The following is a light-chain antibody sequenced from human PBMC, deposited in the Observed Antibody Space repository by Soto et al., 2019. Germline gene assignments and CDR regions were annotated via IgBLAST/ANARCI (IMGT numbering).Light chain of an antibody. J-gene: IGKJ4*01. CDR3: QQYHSYPLA. CDR2: QAS. V-gene: IGKV1-5*03. Sequence: IQMTQSPSTLSAAVGDSVTITCRASQSLSGWLTWYQQKPGKAPKLLIYQASSLKSGVPSRFSGSGSGTEFTLTISSLQPDDFASYYCQQYHSYPLAFGGGTKVEIK. CDR1: QSLSGW.